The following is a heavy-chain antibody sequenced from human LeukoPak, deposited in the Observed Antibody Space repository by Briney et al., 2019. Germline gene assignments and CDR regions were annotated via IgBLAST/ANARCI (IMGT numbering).Heavy chain of an antibody. CDR2: ISYDLSTT. CDR3: ASDYEGFEH. D-gene: IGHD5-12*01. CDR1: GFAFATYT. V-gene: IGHV3-30*04. J-gene: IGHJ4*02. Sequence: PGGSLRLSCEASGFAFATYTMHWVRQAPDKGLEWVAVISYDLSTTDYADSVKGRFTISRDNSKKTLFLEMNSLTSDDTALYYCASDYEGFEHWGQGALVIVSS.